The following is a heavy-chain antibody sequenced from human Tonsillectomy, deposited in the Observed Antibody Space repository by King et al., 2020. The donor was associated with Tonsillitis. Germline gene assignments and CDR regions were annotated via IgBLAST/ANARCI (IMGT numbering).Heavy chain of an antibody. D-gene: IGHD3-22*01. CDR3: ARGKLEDSSGYLARDGFDI. CDR1: GGSFSNHA. Sequence: QLVQSGAEVKKPGSSVKVSCTISGGSFSNHAISWVRQAPGQGLEWMGGIIPLFSTPYYAQKFQGRVTITADESTSRQFMELTSLTSEDTAVYYCARGKLEDSSGYLARDGFDIWGQGTTVIVSS. J-gene: IGHJ3*02. V-gene: IGHV1-69*12. CDR2: IIPLFSTP.